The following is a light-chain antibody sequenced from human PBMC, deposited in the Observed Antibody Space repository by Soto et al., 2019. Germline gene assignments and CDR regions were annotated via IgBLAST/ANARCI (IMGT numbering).Light chain of an antibody. J-gene: IGLJ1*01. Sequence: QSALTQPASVSGSPGQSITISCTGTSSDVGGYNYVSWYKQHPGKAPKLMIYEVTNRPSGVSNRFSGSKSGNTASLTISGLQAEDEADYYCSSYTRSSTLYVFGTGTKLTVL. V-gene: IGLV2-14*01. CDR3: SSYTRSSTLYV. CDR1: SSDVGGYNY. CDR2: EVT.